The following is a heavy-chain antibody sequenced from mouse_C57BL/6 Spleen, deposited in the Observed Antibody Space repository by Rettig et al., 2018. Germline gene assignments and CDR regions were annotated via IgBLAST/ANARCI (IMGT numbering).Heavy chain of an antibody. J-gene: IGHJ3*01. V-gene: IGHV4-1*01. Sequence: INYAPSLKDKFIISRDNAKNTLYLQMSKVRSEDTALYYCAINWDVGFAYWGQGTLVTVSA. CDR3: AINWDVGFAY. D-gene: IGHD4-1*01. CDR2: I.